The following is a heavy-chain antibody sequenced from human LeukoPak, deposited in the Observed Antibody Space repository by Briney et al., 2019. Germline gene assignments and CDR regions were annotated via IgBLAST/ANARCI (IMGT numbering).Heavy chain of an antibody. Sequence: EGSLRLSCAASGFTFDDYAMHWVRQAPGKGLEWVSLISWDGGSTYYADSVKGRFTISRDNSKNSLYLQMNSLRAEDTALYYCAKDKGDGYNYFDYWGQGTLVTVSS. CDR3: AKDKGDGYNYFDY. CDR1: GFTFDDYA. V-gene: IGHV3-43D*03. D-gene: IGHD5-24*01. CDR2: ISWDGGST. J-gene: IGHJ4*02.